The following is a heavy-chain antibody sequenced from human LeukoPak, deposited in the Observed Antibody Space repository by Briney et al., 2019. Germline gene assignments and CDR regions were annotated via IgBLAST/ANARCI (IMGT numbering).Heavy chain of an antibody. J-gene: IGHJ4*02. CDR2: IYSDGSI. Sequence: PGGSLRLSCAASGFTVSSNYMSWLRQAPGKGLEWVSVIYSDGSIYYADSVKGRFTISRDNSKNTLYLQMNSLRAEDTAVYYCARDAAAVAGLDYWGQGTLVTVSS. CDR1: GFTVSSNY. D-gene: IGHD6-19*01. CDR3: ARDAAAVAGLDY. V-gene: IGHV3-53*01.